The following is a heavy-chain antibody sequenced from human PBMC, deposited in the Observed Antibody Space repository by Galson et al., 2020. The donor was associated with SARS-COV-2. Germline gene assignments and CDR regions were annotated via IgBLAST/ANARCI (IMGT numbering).Heavy chain of an antibody. V-gene: IGHV2-26*01. J-gene: IGHJ4*02. Sequence: SGPTLVKPTETLTLTCTVSGFSLSNARMGVSWIRQPPGKALEWLAHIFSNDEKSYSTSLKSRLTISKDTSKSQVVLTMTNMDPVDTATYYCARIDLAAAGVTFDYWGQGTLVTVSS. CDR3: ARIDLAAAGVTFDY. CDR2: IFSNDEK. D-gene: IGHD6-13*01. CDR1: GFSLSNARMG.